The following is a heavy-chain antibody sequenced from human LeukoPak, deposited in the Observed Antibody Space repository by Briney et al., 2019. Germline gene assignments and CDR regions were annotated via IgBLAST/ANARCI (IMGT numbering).Heavy chain of an antibody. CDR3: TTDPSYYDSSLWDY. D-gene: IGHD3-22*01. CDR1: GFTFSNAW. CDR2: IKSKTDGGTT. Sequence: GGSLRLSCAASGFTFSNAWMSWVRQAPGKGLEWVGRIKSKTDGGTTDYAAPVKGRFTISRDDSKNTLYPQMNSLKTEDTAVYYCTTDPSYYDSSLWDYWGQGTLVTVSS. J-gene: IGHJ4*02. V-gene: IGHV3-15*01.